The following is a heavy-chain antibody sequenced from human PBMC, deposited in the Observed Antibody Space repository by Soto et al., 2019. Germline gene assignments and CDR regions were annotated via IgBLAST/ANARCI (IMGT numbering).Heavy chain of an antibody. CDR3: ARGDYSGLNFVY. J-gene: IGHJ4*02. CDR1: GGSLTSADYY. D-gene: IGHD4-4*01. Sequence: QVQLQESGPGLVKPSQTLSLTCTVSGGSLTSADYYWSWIRQHPGKGLEGVGYIYYSGTTTYSPSLKSRVTISLDTSKNQFSLNLSSVTAADTAVYYCARGDYSGLNFVYWGQGTLVTVSS. CDR2: IYYSGTT. V-gene: IGHV4-31*03.